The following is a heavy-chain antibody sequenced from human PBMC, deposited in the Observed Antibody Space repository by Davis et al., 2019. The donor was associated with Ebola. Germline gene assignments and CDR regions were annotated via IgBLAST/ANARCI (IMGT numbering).Heavy chain of an antibody. CDR3: ARFVLPGRKRFLVYYGMDV. CDR2: INHSGST. V-gene: IGHV4-39*07. CDR1: GGSINIRSYF. J-gene: IGHJ6*02. D-gene: IGHD3-3*01. Sequence: SETLSLTCTVSGGSINIRSYFWGWIRQPPGKGLEWIGEINHSGSTNYNPSLKSRVTISVDTSKNQFSLKLSSVTAADTAVYYCARFVLPGRKRFLVYYGMDVWGQGTTVTVSS.